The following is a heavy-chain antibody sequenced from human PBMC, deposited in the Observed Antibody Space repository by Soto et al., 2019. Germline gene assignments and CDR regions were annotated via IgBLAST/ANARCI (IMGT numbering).Heavy chain of an antibody. D-gene: IGHD6-13*01. CDR1: GFTFSSYA. J-gene: IGHJ4*02. V-gene: IGHV3-23*01. Sequence: LRLSCAASGFTFSSYAMSWVRQAPGKGLEWVSAISGSGGSTYYADSVKGRFTISRDNSKNTLYLQMNSLRAEDTAVYYCAKLFTIIAAAGIYYWGQGTLVTVSS. CDR2: ISGSGGST. CDR3: AKLFTIIAAAGIYY.